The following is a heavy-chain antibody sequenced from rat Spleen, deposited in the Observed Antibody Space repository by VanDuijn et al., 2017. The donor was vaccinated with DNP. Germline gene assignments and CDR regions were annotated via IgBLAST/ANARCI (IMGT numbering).Heavy chain of an antibody. V-gene: IGHV5-27*01. CDR2: ISTSGGST. Sequence: EVQLVESGGGLVQPGRSMKLSCEASGFTFSNYDMAWVRQAPTKGLEWVASISTSGGSTYYRDSVKGRFTISRDNGKSTLYLQMESLRSEDTATYYCTKDAFDYWGQGAMVTVSS. CDR1: GFTFSNYD. J-gene: IGHJ2*01. CDR3: TKDAFDY.